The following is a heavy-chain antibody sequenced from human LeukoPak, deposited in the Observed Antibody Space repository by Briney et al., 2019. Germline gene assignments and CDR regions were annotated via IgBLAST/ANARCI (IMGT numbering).Heavy chain of an antibody. CDR2: IYHSGST. CDR1: GGSISSSNW. D-gene: IGHD3-3*01. J-gene: IGHJ4*02. Sequence: SGTLSLTCTVSGGSISSSNWWNWVRQPPGKGLEWIGEIYHSGSTNYNPSLKSRVTISVDKSKNQFSLKLTSVTAADTAVYYCARGGHYDFWSGYYVFDYWGQGTLVTVSS. V-gene: IGHV4-4*02. CDR3: ARGGHYDFWSGYYVFDY.